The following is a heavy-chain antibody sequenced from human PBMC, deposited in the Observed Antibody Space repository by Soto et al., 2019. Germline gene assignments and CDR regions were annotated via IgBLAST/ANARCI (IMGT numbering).Heavy chain of an antibody. CDR2: IKQDGSEK. V-gene: IGHV3-7*05. D-gene: IGHD5-18*01. CDR3: ARGSLGYSYGSLFDY. J-gene: IGHJ4*02. CDR1: GFTFSSYW. Sequence: GESLKISCAASGFTFSSYWMSWVRQAPGKGLEWVANIKQDGSEKYYVDSVKGRFTISRDNAKNSLYLQMNSLRAEDTAVYYCARGSLGYSYGSLFDYWGQGTLVTVSS.